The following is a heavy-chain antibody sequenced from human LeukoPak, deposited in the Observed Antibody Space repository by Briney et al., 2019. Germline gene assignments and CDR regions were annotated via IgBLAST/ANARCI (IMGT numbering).Heavy chain of an antibody. CDR3: ARVGGDCSGGSCPPFDY. CDR2: ISSSSSYI. V-gene: IGHV3-21*01. J-gene: IGHJ4*02. Sequence: GGSLRLSCAASGFTFSSYSMNWVRQAPGKGLEWVSSISSSSSYIYYADSVKGRFTISRDNAKNSLYLQMNSLRAEDTAVYYCARVGGDCSGGSCPPFDYWGQGTLVTVSS. D-gene: IGHD2-15*01. CDR1: GFTFSSYS.